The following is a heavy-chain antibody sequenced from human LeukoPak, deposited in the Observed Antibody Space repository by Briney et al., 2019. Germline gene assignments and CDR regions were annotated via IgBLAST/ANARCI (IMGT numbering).Heavy chain of an antibody. J-gene: IGHJ3*02. CDR3: ARGYSYGHDAFDI. CDR2: IWYDGSNK. CDR1: GFTFSSYG. Sequence: GRSLRLFCAASGFTFSSYGMHWVRQAPGKGLEWVAVIWYDGSNKYYADSVKGRFTISRDNSKNTLYLQMNSLRAEDTAVYYCARGYSYGHDAFDIWGQGTMVTVSS. D-gene: IGHD5-18*01. V-gene: IGHV3-33*01.